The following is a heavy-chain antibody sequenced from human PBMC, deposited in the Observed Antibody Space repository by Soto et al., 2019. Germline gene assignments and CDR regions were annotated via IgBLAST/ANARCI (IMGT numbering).Heavy chain of an antibody. CDR3: ARASGSSYWFDP. CDR1: GYTFTSYG. D-gene: IGHD1-26*01. J-gene: IGHJ5*02. V-gene: IGHV1-18*01. Sequence: QVQLVQSGAEVKKPGASVKVSCKASGYTFTSYGISWVRQAPGQGLEGMGWISAYNGNTNYAQKLQRXVXXXTXXSTSTVYMELRSLRSDDTAVYYCARASGSSYWFDPWGQGTLVTVSS. CDR2: ISAYNGNT.